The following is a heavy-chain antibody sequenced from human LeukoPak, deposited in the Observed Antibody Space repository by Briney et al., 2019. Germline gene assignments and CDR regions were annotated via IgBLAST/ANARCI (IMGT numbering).Heavy chain of an antibody. CDR2: IIPIFGTA. CDR3: ARDPAVARGYSYGYFDY. Sequence: ASVKDSCKASGGTFSSYAISWVRQAPGQGLEWMGGIIPIFGTANYAQKFQGRVTITADESTSTAYMELSSLRSEDTAVYYCARDPAVARGYSYGYFDYWGQGTLVTVSS. V-gene: IGHV1-69*01. CDR1: GGTFSSYA. D-gene: IGHD5-18*01. J-gene: IGHJ4*02.